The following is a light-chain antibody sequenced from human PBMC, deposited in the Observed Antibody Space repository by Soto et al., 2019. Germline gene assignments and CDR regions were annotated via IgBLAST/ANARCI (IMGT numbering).Light chain of an antibody. V-gene: IGLV2-14*01. CDR2: EVS. Sequence: QSALTQPASVSGSPGQSMTISCTGASSDVGDYKYVSWFQQHPGKAPKLMIYEVSNRPSGVSNRFSGSKSGNTASLTISGLQAEDEADYYCSSYTSSSTYVFGTGTKLTVL. CDR1: SSDVGDYKY. CDR3: SSYTSSSTYV. J-gene: IGLJ1*01.